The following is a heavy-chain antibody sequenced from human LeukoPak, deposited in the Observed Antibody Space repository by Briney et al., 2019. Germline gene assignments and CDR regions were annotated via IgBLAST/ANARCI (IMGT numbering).Heavy chain of an antibody. CDR1: GFTFSSYA. V-gene: IGHV3-23*01. D-gene: IGHD5-12*01. Sequence: GGSLRLSCAASGFTFSSYAMSWVRQAPGKGLEWVSAISGSGGSTYYTDSVKGRFTISRDNSKSTLYLQTNSLRAEDTAVYYCAKSFASVDVVATITDYWGQGTLVTVSS. J-gene: IGHJ4*02. CDR2: ISGSGGST. CDR3: AKSFASVDVVATITDY.